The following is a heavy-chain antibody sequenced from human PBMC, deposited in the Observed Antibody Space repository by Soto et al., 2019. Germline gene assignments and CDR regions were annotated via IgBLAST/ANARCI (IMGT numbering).Heavy chain of an antibody. CDR2: INPSGGST. CDR1: GYTFTSYY. J-gene: IGHJ4*02. Sequence: GASVKVSCKASGYTFTSYYMHWVRQAPGQGLEWMGIINPSGGSTSYAQKYQGRVTMTRDTSTSTVYMELSSLRSEDTAVYYCARSRLGSGYNFFGPPLVYWGQGTLVTVSS. CDR3: ARSRLGSGYNFFGPPLVY. V-gene: IGHV1-46*01. D-gene: IGHD3-3*01.